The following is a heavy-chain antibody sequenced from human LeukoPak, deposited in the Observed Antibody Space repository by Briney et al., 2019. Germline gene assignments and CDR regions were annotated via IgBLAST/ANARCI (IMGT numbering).Heavy chain of an antibody. CDR3: ARHDFYSNYPHNWFDP. V-gene: IGHV4-38-2*01. CDR1: GYSISSGYY. CDR2: IYHSGST. J-gene: IGHJ5*02. Sequence: SETLSLTCAVSGYSISSGYYWGWIRQPPGKGLEWIGSIYHSGSTYYNPSLKSRVTISVDTSKNQFSLKLSSVTAADTAVYYCARHDFYSNYPHNWFDPWGQGTLVTVSS. D-gene: IGHD4-11*01.